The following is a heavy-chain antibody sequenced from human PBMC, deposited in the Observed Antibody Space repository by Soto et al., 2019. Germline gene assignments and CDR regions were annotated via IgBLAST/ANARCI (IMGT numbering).Heavy chain of an antibody. Sequence: QVQLQESGPGLVKPSQTLSLTCTVSGGPISSGDYYWNWIRQHPGKGLEWIGYIYYSGSTSYNPSLKSRVTISVDTSKNQFSLKLSSVTAADTAVYYCARGAVGCSGGNCFHNWFDPWGQGTLVTVSS. CDR2: IYYSGST. D-gene: IGHD2-15*01. J-gene: IGHJ5*02. V-gene: IGHV4-31*03. CDR3: ARGAVGCSGGNCFHNWFDP. CDR1: GGPISSGDYY.